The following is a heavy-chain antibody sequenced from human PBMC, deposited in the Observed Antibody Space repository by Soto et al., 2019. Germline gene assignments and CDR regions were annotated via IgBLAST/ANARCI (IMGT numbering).Heavy chain of an antibody. CDR1: GPTFIAYY. V-gene: IGHV1-2*02. CDR3: ARVSVDVPE. D-gene: IGHD5-12*01. J-gene: IGHJ4*02. Sequence: QLVQSGAEVKKPGASVKVSCKTSGPTFIAYYIHWVRQAPGQGLEWMGGIDPKSGGTTYEQKFLGRVTMTRDASTNTAYMELNRLTSDDTAVYYCARVSVDVPEWGQGTLLTVSS. CDR2: IDPKSGGT.